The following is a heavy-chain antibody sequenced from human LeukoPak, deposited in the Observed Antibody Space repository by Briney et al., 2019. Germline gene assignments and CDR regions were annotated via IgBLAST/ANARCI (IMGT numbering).Heavy chain of an antibody. Sequence: SETLSLTCTVSGGSINNYYRSWIRQHPGKGLEWIGYIYYSGSTYYNPSLKSRVTISVDTSKNQFSLKLSSVTAADTAVYYCARPGRGAFDIWGQGTMVTVSS. D-gene: IGHD1-14*01. CDR1: GGSINNYY. CDR2: IYYSGST. V-gene: IGHV4-59*06. J-gene: IGHJ3*02. CDR3: ARPGRGAFDI.